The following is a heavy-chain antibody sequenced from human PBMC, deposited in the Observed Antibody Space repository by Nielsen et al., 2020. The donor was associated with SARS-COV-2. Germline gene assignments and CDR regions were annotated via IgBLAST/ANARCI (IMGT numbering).Heavy chain of an antibody. CDR2: IYYSGST. CDR3: ARVRITMIVVADAFDI. V-gene: IGHV4-31*03. J-gene: IGHJ3*02. D-gene: IGHD3-22*01. Sequence: SETLSLTCTVSGGSISSSSYYWSWIRQHPGKGLEWIGYIYYSGSTYYNPSLKSRVTISVDTSKNQFSLKLSSVTAADTAVYYCARVRITMIVVADAFDIWGQGTMVTVSS. CDR1: GGSISSSSYY.